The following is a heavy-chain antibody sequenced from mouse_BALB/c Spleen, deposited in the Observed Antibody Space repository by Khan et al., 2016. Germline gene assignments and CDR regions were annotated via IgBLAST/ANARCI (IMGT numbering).Heavy chain of an antibody. CDR1: GFSLTSYG. D-gene: IGHD1-3*01. V-gene: IGHV2-9*02. CDR3: ARLVDI. CDR2: IWAGGNT. Sequence: QVQLKESGPGLVAPSQSLSITCSVSGFSLTSYGLHWVRQPPGKGLECLGVIWAGGNTNYNPALMSRLTISKDTSKTQDFLKLNSLQTDDTAMYYCARLVDIWGQGTTLTVSA. J-gene: IGHJ2*01.